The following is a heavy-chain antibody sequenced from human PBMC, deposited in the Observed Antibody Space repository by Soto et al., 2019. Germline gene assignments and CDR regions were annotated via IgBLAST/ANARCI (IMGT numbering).Heavy chain of an antibody. CDR3: ARIHESVDDYIWGSYYFDY. V-gene: IGHV2-26*01. J-gene: IGHJ4*02. CDR2: IFSNDEK. CDR1: GFSLSNARMG. D-gene: IGHD3-16*01. Sequence: QVTLKESGPVLVKPTETLTLTCTVSGFSLSNARMGVSWIRQPPGKALEWLAHIFSNDEKSYSTSLKSRLTISKDTSKSQVVLTMTNMDPVDTATYYCARIHESVDDYIWGSYYFDYWGQGTLVTVSS.